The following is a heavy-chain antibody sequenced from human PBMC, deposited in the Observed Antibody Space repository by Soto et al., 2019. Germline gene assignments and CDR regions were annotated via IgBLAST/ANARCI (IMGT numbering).Heavy chain of an antibody. CDR3: AREDGMGSSNQPYYYYYGMDV. CDR1: GFTFSSYG. CDR2: IWYDGSNK. Sequence: GGSLRLSCAASGFTFSSYGMHWVRQAPGKGLEWVAVIWYDGSNKYYADSVKGRFTISGDNSKNTLYLQMNSLRAEDTAVDYCAREDGMGSSNQPYYYYYGMDVWGQGTTVTVSS. V-gene: IGHV3-33*01. J-gene: IGHJ6*02. D-gene: IGHD6-6*01.